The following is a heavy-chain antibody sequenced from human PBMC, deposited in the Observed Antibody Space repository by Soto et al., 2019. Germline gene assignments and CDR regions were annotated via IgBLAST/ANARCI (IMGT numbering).Heavy chain of an antibody. J-gene: IGHJ6*02. Sequence: VKVSCMASGYTFTSYYMHWLRLAPGQGLEWMGIINPSGGSTSYAQKFQGRVTMTRDTSTSTVYMELSSLRSEDTAVYYCAREKADNWNYRGVYYYYYGMDVWGQGTTVTVSS. CDR3: AREKADNWNYRGVYYYYYGMDV. CDR2: INPSGGST. CDR1: GYTFTSYY. D-gene: IGHD1-1*01. V-gene: IGHV1-46*01.